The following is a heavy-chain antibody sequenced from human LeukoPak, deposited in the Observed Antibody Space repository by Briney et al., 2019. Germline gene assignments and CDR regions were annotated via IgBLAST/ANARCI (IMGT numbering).Heavy chain of an antibody. CDR1: GFTFSSYA. J-gene: IGHJ4*02. V-gene: IGHV3-30*18. CDR2: ISYDGSNK. CDR3: AKGGWFGELLPFDY. Sequence: GGSLRLSCAASGFTFSSYAMSWVRQAPGKGLEWVAVISYDGSNKYYADSVKGRFTISRDNSKNTLYLQMNSLRAEDTAVYYCAKGGWFGELLPFDYWGQGTLVTVSS. D-gene: IGHD3-10*01.